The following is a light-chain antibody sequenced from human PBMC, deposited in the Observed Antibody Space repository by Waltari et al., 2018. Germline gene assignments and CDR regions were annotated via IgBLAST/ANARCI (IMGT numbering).Light chain of an antibody. CDR1: QGISSY. V-gene: IGKV3-11*01. Sequence: EIVLTQSPATLSLSPGERATLSCRASQGISSYLPWYQQKPGPAPRLLIYGASNRATGIPARFSGSGSGTDFTLTISSLEPEDFAVYYGQQRSNWYTFGQGTKLEI. CDR2: GAS. J-gene: IGKJ2*01. CDR3: QQRSNWYT.